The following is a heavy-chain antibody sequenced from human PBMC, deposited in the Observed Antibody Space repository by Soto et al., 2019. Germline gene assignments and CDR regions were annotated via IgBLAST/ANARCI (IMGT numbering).Heavy chain of an antibody. Sequence: QVQLVQSGAEVKKPGSSVKVSCKASGGTFSSYAISWVQQAPGQGLEWMRGIIPIFGTANYAQKFQGRVTITADESTSTAYMELSSLRSEDTAVYYCARGARTFGGVIDIPPDYWGQGTLVTVSS. CDR1: GGTFSSYA. D-gene: IGHD3-16*02. CDR2: IIPIFGTA. V-gene: IGHV1-69*01. J-gene: IGHJ4*02. CDR3: ARGARTFGGVIDIPPDY.